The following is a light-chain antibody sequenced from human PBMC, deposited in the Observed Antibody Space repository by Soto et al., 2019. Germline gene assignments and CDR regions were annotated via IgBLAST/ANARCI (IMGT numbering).Light chain of an antibody. CDR2: KAS. CDR1: QSITNW. CDR3: QHYNSYSEA. V-gene: IGKV1-5*03. J-gene: IGKJ1*01. Sequence: DIQMTQSPATLSASVGDSVTITCRASQSITNWLAWYQLKPGKAPKLLIYKASSLQSGVPSRFSGSGSGTEFTLTISSLQPDDFATYYCQHYNSYSEAFGQGTKVDI.